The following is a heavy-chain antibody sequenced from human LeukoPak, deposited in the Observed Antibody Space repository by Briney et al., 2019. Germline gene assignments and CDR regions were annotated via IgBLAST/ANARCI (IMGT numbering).Heavy chain of an antibody. D-gene: IGHD4-17*01. V-gene: IGHV3-23*01. CDR1: GFTFSTYA. CDR2: ISGSSGST. Sequence: GSLRLSCAASGFTFSTYAMTWVRQAPGRGLEWVSTISGSSGSTDYADSVKGRFTVSRDNSRNTLYVQMHSLRAEDTAVYYCAKGLSATSMGIDYWGQGTLVTVSS. J-gene: IGHJ4*02. CDR3: AKGLSATSMGIDY.